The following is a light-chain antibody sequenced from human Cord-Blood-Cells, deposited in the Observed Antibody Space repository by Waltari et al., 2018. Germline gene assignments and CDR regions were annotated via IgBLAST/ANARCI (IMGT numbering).Light chain of an antibody. CDR3: CSYAGSSTWV. CDR2: EVS. Sequence: QSALTQPASVSGSPGQSIPISCTGTSSDVGSYNLVSWYQPHPGKDPKRMLYEVSKRPSGVSNRFSGSKSGNTASLTISGLQAEDEADYYCCSYAGSSTWVFGGGTKLTVL. CDR1: SSDVGSYNL. V-gene: IGLV2-23*02. J-gene: IGLJ3*02.